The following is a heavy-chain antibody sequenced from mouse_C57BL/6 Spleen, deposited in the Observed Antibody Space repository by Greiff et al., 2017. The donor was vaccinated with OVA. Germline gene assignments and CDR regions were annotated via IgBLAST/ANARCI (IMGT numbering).Heavy chain of an antibody. Sequence: QVQLKQPGAELVKPGASVKMSCKASGYTFTSYWITWVKQRPGQGLEWIGDIYPGSGSTTYNEKFKSKATLTVDTSSSTAYMQLSSLTSEDSAVYYCAREKKGDYDGGVDYWGQGTTLTVSS. V-gene: IGHV1-55*01. J-gene: IGHJ2*01. CDR2: IYPGSGST. CDR1: GYTFTSYW. D-gene: IGHD2-4*01. CDR3: AREKKGDYDGGVDY.